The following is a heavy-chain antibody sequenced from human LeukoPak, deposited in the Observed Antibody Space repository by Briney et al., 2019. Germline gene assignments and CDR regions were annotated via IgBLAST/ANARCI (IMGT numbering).Heavy chain of an antibody. CDR1: GFTFSSYW. Sequence: PGGSLILSCAASGFTFSSYWMSWVRQAPGKGLEWVAKIKQDGSEKYYVDSVKGRFTISRDNAKNSLYLQLNSLRAEDTAVYYCARQGRYFDYWGQGTLVTVSS. CDR3: ARQGRYFDY. V-gene: IGHV3-7*05. CDR2: IKQDGSEK. J-gene: IGHJ4*02.